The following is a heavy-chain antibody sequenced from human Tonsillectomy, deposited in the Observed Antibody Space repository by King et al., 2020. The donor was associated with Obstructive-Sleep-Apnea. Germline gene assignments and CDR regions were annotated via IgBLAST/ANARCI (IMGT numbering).Heavy chain of an antibody. D-gene: IGHD3-22*01. CDR2: IYYSGST. CDR3: ARGVTMIVVVTDHDAFDI. J-gene: IGHJ3*02. Sequence: VQLQESGPGLVKPSETLSLTCTVSGGSVSSGSYYWRWIRQPPGKGLEWIGYIYYSGSTNYNPSLKSRVTISVDTSKNQFSLKLSSVTAADTAVYYCARGVTMIVVVTDHDAFDIWGQGTMVTVSS. V-gene: IGHV4-61*01. CDR1: GGSVSSGSYY.